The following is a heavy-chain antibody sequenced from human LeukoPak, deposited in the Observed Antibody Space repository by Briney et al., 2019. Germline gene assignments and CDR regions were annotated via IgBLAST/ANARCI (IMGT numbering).Heavy chain of an antibody. CDR1: GYSFSTYW. CDR3: TRLIGGDSRDY. V-gene: IGHV5-51*01. D-gene: IGHD4-17*01. CDR2: IYPDDSDT. J-gene: IGHJ4*02. Sequence: GESLKISCKGSGYSFSTYWIGWVRQMPGKGLEWMGIIYPDDSDTRYSPSFQGQVTISADKSISTAYLQWSSPKASDTAMYYCTRLIGGDSRDYWGQGTLVTVSS.